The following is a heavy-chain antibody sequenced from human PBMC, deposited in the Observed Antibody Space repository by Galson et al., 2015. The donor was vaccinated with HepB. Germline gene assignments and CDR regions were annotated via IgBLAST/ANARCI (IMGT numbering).Heavy chain of an antibody. V-gene: IGHV1-2*06. J-gene: IGHJ4*02. CDR3: ASKGASGWAPFDY. CDR1: TYTFTGYY. CDR2: INPKSGDT. D-gene: IGHD6-19*01. Sequence: SVKVSCKASTYTFTGYYMRWVRQAPGQGLEWMGRINPKSGDTDYARKFQGRVTMTRDTSISTAYMEVTRLRSDDTAVYYCASKGASGWAPFDYWGQGTLVIVSS.